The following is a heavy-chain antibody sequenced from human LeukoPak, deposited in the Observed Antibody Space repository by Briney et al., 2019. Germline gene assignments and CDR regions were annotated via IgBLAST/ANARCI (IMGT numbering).Heavy chain of an antibody. CDR1: GFTFSSYG. J-gene: IGHJ5*02. CDR2: IRYDGSNI. D-gene: IGHD5-18*01. CDR3: AKTTAMTANWFDP. Sequence: PGGSLRLSCAASGFTFSSYGMHWVRQAPGKGLEWVAFIRYDGSNIYYADSVRGRFTISRDNSKSTLYLQMNSLRPEDTAVYYCAKTTAMTANWFDPWGQGTQVTVSS. V-gene: IGHV3-30*02.